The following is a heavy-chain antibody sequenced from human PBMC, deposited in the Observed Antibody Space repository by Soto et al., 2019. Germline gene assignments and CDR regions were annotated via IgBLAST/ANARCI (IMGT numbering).Heavy chain of an antibody. V-gene: IGHV3-7*03. Sequence: EVQLVESGGGLVQPGGSLRLSCAASGFIFSDYWMTWVRQAPGKGLEWVATISPEGSEKYYVDSLKGRFTISRDNAKNSLYLQMISLRAEDPALYYCARARIDYWGRGTLITVSS. J-gene: IGHJ4*02. CDR2: ISPEGSEK. CDR1: GFIFSDYW. CDR3: ARARIDY.